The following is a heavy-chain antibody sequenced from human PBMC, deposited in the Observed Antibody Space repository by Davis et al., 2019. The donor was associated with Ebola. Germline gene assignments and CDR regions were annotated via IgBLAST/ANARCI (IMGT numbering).Heavy chain of an antibody. V-gene: IGHV3-11*01. Sequence: GGSLRLSCAASGFTFSDYYMTWIRQAPGKGLEWVSYISSSGSTIYYADSVKGRFTISRDESKNTLYLQMNSLRAEDTAVYYCARDPNAYYYGSGSYHNWFDPWGQGTLVTVSS. D-gene: IGHD3-10*01. CDR2: ISSSGSTI. J-gene: IGHJ5*02. CDR1: GFTFSDYY. CDR3: ARDPNAYYYGSGSYHNWFDP.